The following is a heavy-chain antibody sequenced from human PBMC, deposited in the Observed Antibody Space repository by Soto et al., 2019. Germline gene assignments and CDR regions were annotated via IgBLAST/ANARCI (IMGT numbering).Heavy chain of an antibody. V-gene: IGHV3-30*03. CDR1: GFTFSSYG. D-gene: IGHD5-18*01. CDR2: ISYDGSNK. J-gene: IGHJ4*02. Sequence: ESGGGVVQPGRSLRLSCAASGFTFSSYGMHWVRQAPGKGLEWVAVISYDGSNKYYADSVKGRFTISRDNSKNTLYLQMNSLRAEDTAVYYCTSPRLDTAMVNGFDYWGQGTLVTVSS. CDR3: TSPRLDTAMVNGFDY.